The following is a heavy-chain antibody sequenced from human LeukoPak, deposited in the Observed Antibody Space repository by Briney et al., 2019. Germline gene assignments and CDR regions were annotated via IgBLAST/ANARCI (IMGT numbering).Heavy chain of an antibody. D-gene: IGHD3-9*01. Sequence: GGSLRLSCAASGFTFSSYAMSWVRQAPGKGLEWVSAISGSGGSTYYADSEKGRFTISRDNSKNTLYLQMNSLRAEDTAVYYCAKEGGATYYDILTGYPHYYFDYWGQGTLVTVSS. CDR3: AKEGGATYYDILTGYPHYYFDY. J-gene: IGHJ4*02. V-gene: IGHV3-23*01. CDR1: GFTFSSYA. CDR2: ISGSGGST.